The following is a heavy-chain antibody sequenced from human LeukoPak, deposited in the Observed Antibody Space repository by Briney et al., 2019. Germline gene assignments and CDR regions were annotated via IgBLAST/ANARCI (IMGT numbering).Heavy chain of an antibody. CDR1: GFSLSSYN. Sequence: GGTLRLSCEAFGFSLSSYNMDWVRQTPGKGLEGISSITTSSSYTFYADSVKGRFTISRDNARNSLYLQMNSLPAEDTAVYYCARDPYSGAYGDTYYYFMDVWGKGTTVTISS. CDR2: ITTSSSYT. D-gene: IGHD1-26*01. J-gene: IGHJ6*03. V-gene: IGHV3-21*01. CDR3: ARDPYSGAYGDTYYYFMDV.